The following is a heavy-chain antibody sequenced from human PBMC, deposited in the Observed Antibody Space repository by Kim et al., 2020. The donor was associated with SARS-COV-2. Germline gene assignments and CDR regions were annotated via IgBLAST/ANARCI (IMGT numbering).Heavy chain of an antibody. CDR3: VRVLMGADDY. J-gene: IGHJ4*02. Sequence: ITTYADSVKGRFSISRDNAKNTLYLQMSGLRAEDAAVYYCVRVLMGADDYWGQGTLVTVSS. D-gene: IGHD1-26*01. CDR2: IT. V-gene: IGHV3-74*03.